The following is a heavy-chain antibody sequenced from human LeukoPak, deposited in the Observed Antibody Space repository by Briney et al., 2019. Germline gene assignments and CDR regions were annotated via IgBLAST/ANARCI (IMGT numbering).Heavy chain of an antibody. V-gene: IGHV3-7*01. CDR1: GFPFSSYW. J-gene: IGHJ4*02. Sequence: PGGSLRLSCVASGFPFSSYWMTWVRQASGKGLEWVANIKQDGSKKSYVDSVKGRFTISRDNSKNTLYLQMNSLRAEDTAVYYCASGQDSSGYYRIYDYWGQGTLVTVSS. CDR2: IKQDGSKK. D-gene: IGHD3-22*01. CDR3: ASGQDSSGYYRIYDY.